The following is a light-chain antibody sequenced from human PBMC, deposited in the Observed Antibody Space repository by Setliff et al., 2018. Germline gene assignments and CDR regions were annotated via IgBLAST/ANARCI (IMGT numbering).Light chain of an antibody. CDR3: SSYTDSSDLYV. Sequence: SVLTQPASVSGSPGQSITISCTGTSSDVGGYNYVSWYQQHPGKAPKLMIYEVSNRPSGVSNRFSGSKSGNTASLTISGLQAEDEADYYCSSYTDSSDLYVFGSGTKVTVL. V-gene: IGLV2-14*01. CDR1: SSDVGGYNY. J-gene: IGLJ1*01. CDR2: EVS.